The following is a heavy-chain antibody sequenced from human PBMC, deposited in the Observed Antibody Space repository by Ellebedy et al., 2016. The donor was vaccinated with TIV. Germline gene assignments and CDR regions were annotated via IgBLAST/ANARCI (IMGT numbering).Heavy chain of an antibody. CDR3: AKDRYYYDSSGYLFDY. D-gene: IGHD3-22*01. Sequence: GGSLRLSXAASGFTFSSYAMSWVRQAPGKGLEWVSAISGSGGSTYYADSVKGRFTISRDNSKNTLYLQMNSLRAEDTAVYYCAKDRYYYDSSGYLFDYWGQGTLVTVSS. CDR2: ISGSGGST. J-gene: IGHJ4*02. V-gene: IGHV3-23*01. CDR1: GFTFSSYA.